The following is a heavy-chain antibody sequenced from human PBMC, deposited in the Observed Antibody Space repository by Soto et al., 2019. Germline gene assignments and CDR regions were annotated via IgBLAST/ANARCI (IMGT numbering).Heavy chain of an antibody. D-gene: IGHD4-17*01. V-gene: IGHV4-34*01. CDR3: ARGRSATVVTLIFDY. CDR1: GGSFSGYY. J-gene: IGHJ4*02. Sequence: PSETLSLTCAVYGGSFSGYYWSWIRQPPGKGLEWIGEINHSGSTNHNPSLKSRVTISVDTSKNQFSLKLSSVTAADTAVYYCARGRSATVVTLIFDYWGQGTLVTVSS. CDR2: INHSGST.